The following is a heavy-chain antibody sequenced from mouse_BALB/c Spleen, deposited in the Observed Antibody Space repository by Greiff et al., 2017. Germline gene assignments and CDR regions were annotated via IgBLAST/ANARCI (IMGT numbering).Heavy chain of an antibody. V-gene: IGHV2-2*02. J-gene: IGHJ3*01. CDR3: ARDDGYFLFAY. D-gene: IGHD2-3*01. CDR1: GFSLTSYG. Sequence: QVQLQQSGPGLVQPSQSLSITCTVSGFSLTSYGVHWVRQSPGTGLEWLGVIWSGGSTDYNAAFISRLSISKDNSKSQVFFKMNSLQANDTAIYYCARDDGYFLFAYWGQGTLVTVSA. CDR2: IWSGGST.